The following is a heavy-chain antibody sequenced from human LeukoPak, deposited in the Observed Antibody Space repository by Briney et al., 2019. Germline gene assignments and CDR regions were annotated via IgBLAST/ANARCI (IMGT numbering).Heavy chain of an antibody. Sequence: SETLSLTCTVSGGSVGDGYYYWNWIRQPPGKGLEWIGYIFHSGSINNNPSLKSRVTISVDTSKNQFSLKLTSVTAADTVVYYCARAPQPTSYGDYGKRYFDLWGRGTLVTVSS. D-gene: IGHD4-17*01. V-gene: IGHV4-61*01. CDR2: IFHSGSI. CDR1: GGSVGDGYYY. CDR3: ARAPQPTSYGDYGKRYFDL. J-gene: IGHJ2*01.